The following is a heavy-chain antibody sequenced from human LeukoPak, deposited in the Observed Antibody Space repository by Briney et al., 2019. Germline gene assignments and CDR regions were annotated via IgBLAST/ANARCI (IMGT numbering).Heavy chain of an antibody. V-gene: IGHV3-30*14. CDR1: GFTFSSYA. CDR2: ISYDGSNK. D-gene: IGHD6-13*01. Sequence: PGGSLRLSCAASGFTFSSYAMHWVRQAPGKGLEWVAVISYDGSNKYYADSVKGRFTISRDNSKNTLYLQMNSLRAEDTAVYYCARVRGAAGGYNWFDPWGQGTLVTVSS. CDR3: ARVRGAAGGYNWFDP. J-gene: IGHJ5*02.